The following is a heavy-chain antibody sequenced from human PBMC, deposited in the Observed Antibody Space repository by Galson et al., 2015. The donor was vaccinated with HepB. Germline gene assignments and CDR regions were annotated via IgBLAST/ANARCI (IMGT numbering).Heavy chain of an antibody. CDR2: IKQDGSEQ. D-gene: IGHD1-14*01. CDR3: ARERNTNYGWFDP. CDR1: GFSISSNW. J-gene: IGHJ5*02. Sequence: SLRLSCAASGFSISSNWMTWLRQAPGKGLEWVANIKQDGSEQDYMDSVKGRFTISRDNARDLLYLQMNSLRAEDTAVYYCARERNTNYGWFDPWGQGTLVTVSP. V-gene: IGHV3-7*01.